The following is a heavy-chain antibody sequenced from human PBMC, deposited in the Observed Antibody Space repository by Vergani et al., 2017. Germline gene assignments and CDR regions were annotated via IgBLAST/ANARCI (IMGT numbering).Heavy chain of an antibody. J-gene: IGHJ4*02. CDR1: GYTFSNYY. Sequence: QVQLVQSGAEVKKPGASVNVSCKTSGYTFSNYYMHWVRQAPGQGLEWMGIINPSGGHTNYAQKFQGRVTMTRDTSTSTVYMELSSLRSEDTAIYYCARGDYGILTGYRYWGQGTLVTASA. D-gene: IGHD3-9*01. V-gene: IGHV1-46*03. CDR2: INPSGGHT. CDR3: ARGDYGILTGYRY.